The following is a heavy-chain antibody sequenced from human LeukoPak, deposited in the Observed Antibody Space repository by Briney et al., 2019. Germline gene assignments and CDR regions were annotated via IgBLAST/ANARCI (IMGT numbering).Heavy chain of an antibody. CDR3: ARDYSRGYAWFDP. D-gene: IGHD5-12*01. Sequence: PSETPSLTCTVSGDSISSGGYYWSWIRQHPGKGLEWIGYIYYSGSAYYNPFLKSRVSISVDTSKNQFPLKLTSVTAADTALYFCARDYSRGYAWFDPWGQGILVTVSS. V-gene: IGHV4-31*03. CDR1: GDSISSGGYY. J-gene: IGHJ5*02. CDR2: IYYSGSA.